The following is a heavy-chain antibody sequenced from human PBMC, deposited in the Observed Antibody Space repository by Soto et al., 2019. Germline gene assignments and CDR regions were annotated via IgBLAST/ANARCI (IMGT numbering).Heavy chain of an antibody. J-gene: IGHJ4*02. V-gene: IGHV3-7*05. CDR2: IKYDGSEK. CDR3: ARRNNFYY. CDR1: GFTFDGYW. Sequence: EVQLVESGGGLVQPGGSLRLSCADSGFTFDGYWMNWVRQAPGKGLEWVANIKYDGSEKNYVDSVKGRFTISRDNAKRSPYLQMDSLRAEDTAVYYCARRNNFYYWGQGTLVTVSS.